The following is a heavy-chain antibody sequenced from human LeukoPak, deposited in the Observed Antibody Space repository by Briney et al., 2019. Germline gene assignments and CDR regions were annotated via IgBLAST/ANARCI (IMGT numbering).Heavy chain of an antibody. J-gene: IGHJ5*02. Sequence: SETLSLTCAVYGGSLSGYYWSWIRQPPGKGLEWIGEINHSGSTNYNPSLKSRVTISVDTSKNQFSLKLSSVTAADTAVYYCARGGGDIVGWFDPWGQGTLVTVSS. D-gene: IGHD2-15*01. V-gene: IGHV4-34*01. CDR3: ARGGGDIVGWFDP. CDR2: INHSGST. CDR1: GGSLSGYY.